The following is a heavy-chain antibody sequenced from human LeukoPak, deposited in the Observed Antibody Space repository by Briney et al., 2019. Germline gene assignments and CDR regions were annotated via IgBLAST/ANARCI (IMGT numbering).Heavy chain of an antibody. CDR3: ARLQPNSGEWAFDI. CDR1: GGSIGNSTYY. CDR2: ISDSGNT. J-gene: IGHJ3*02. V-gene: IGHV4-39*01. D-gene: IGHD1-1*01. Sequence: SETLSLTCTVSGGSIGNSTYYWAWIRQPPGKGLEWIGTISDSGNTYSNPSLRRRFTISVDTSKNQFSLTLSSVTAADTAVYYCARLQPNSGEWAFDIWGQGTMVTVSS.